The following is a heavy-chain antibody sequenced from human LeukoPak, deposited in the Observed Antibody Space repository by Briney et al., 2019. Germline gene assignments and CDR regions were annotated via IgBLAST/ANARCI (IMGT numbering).Heavy chain of an antibody. V-gene: IGHV3-30*04. J-gene: IGHJ6*02. Sequence: GGSLRLSCAASGFTFSSYAMHWVRQAPGKGLEWVAVISYDGSNQYYADSVKGRLTISRDNSKNTLYLQMNSLRAEDTAVYYCARDPVRSSTEYYYYGMDVWGQGTTVTVSS. CDR2: ISYDGSNQ. CDR1: GFTFSSYA. CDR3: ARDPVRSSTEYYYYGMDV. D-gene: IGHD2-2*01.